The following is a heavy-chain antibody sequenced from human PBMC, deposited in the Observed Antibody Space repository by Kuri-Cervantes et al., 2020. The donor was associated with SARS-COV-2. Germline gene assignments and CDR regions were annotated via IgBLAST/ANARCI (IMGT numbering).Heavy chain of an antibody. V-gene: IGHV3-74*01. CDR1: GFTFSSYW. CDR3: TTERGYCSSTSCYGVRWFDP. J-gene: IGHJ5*02. Sequence: GGSLRLSCAASGFTFSSYWMHWVRQAPGKGLVWVSRINSDGSSTSYADSVKGRFTISRDNAKNTLYLQMNSLRAEDTAVYYCTTERGYCSSTSCYGVRWFDPWGQGTLVAVSS. D-gene: IGHD2-2*01. CDR2: INSDGSST.